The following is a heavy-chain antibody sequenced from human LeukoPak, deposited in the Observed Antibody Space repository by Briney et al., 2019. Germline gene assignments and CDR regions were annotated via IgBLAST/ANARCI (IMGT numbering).Heavy chain of an antibody. CDR1: GFTVSSNY. J-gene: IGHJ4*02. D-gene: IGHD2-2*01. Sequence: GGSLRLSCAASGFTVSSNYMSWVRQAPGKGLEWVSVIYSGGNTYYADSVKGRFTISRDNSKNTLYLQMNSLRAEDTAVYYCAITPVGAVVGIDYWGQGTLVTVSS. V-gene: IGHV3-53*01. CDR3: AITPVGAVVGIDY. CDR2: IYSGGNT.